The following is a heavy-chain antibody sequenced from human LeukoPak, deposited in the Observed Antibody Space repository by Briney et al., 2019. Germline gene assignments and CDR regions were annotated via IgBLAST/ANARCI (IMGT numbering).Heavy chain of an antibody. D-gene: IGHD3-3*01. V-gene: IGHV1-18*01. CDR2: ISAYNGNT. CDR3: ARGGPYYDSWSGYQVFDY. Sequence: GASVKVSCKASGYTFTSYGISWVRQAPGQGLEWMGWISAYNGNTNYAQKLQGRVTMTTDTSTSTAYMELRSLRSDDTAVYYCARGGPYYDSWSGYQVFDYWGQGTLVTVSS. CDR1: GYTFTSYG. J-gene: IGHJ4*02.